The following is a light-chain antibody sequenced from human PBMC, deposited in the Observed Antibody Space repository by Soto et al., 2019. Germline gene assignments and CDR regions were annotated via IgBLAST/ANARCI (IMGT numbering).Light chain of an antibody. Sequence: EIVLTQSPGTLSLSPGERATLSCRASQPISSYLAWYQKKPGQAPRLLIYGASSRATGIPDRFSGSGSGTDFTLTISRLEPEDFAVYYCQQYGGSPLTFGGGTKVEI. CDR1: QPISSY. V-gene: IGKV3-20*01. J-gene: IGKJ4*01. CDR2: GAS. CDR3: QQYGGSPLT.